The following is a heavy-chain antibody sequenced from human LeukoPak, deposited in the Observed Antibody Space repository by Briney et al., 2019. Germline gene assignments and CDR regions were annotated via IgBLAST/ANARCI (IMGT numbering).Heavy chain of an antibody. CDR3: ARYYSSGYTYYFDS. J-gene: IGHJ4*02. D-gene: IGHD3-22*01. Sequence: SETLSLTCTVSGGSLSGYYWSWLRQSPGKGLEWIGYIHYSGNTIYNPPLKSRVTISVDTSNNQFSLNLRSVTAADTAVYYCARYYSSGYTYYFDSWGQGTLVTVSS. CDR1: GGSLSGYY. V-gene: IGHV4-59*01. CDR2: IHYSGNT.